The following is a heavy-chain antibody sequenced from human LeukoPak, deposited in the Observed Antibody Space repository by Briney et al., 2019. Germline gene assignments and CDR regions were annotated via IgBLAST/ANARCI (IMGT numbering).Heavy chain of an antibody. V-gene: IGHV7-4-1*02. CDR3: AREYYDILTGYTDFDY. CDR1: GDTFTSYA. Sequence: ASVKVSCKASGDTFTSYAMNWVRQAPGQGLEWMGWINTNTGNPTYAQGFTGRFVFSLDTSVSTAYLQISSLKAEDTAVYYCAREYYDILTGYTDFDYWGQGTLVTVSS. D-gene: IGHD3-9*01. J-gene: IGHJ4*02. CDR2: INTNTGNP.